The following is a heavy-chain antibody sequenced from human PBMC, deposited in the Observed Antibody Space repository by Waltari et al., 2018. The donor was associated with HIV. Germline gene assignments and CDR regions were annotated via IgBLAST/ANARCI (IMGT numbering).Heavy chain of an antibody. CDR3: TTGGYPTEAFDV. CDR2: IKSKRDGGAT. D-gene: IGHD5-12*01. V-gene: IGHV3-15*01. J-gene: IGHJ3*01. CDR1: QLTFKDVW. Sequence: EVQVVESGGGLVKPGGSLRVSCASFQLTFKDVWMTWVRQAPGKGLEWVGRIKSKRDGGATDYAASVKGRFVISRDDSQNTLYLQMSGLRTEDTAMYYCTTGGYPTEAFDVWGQGTMVTVSP.